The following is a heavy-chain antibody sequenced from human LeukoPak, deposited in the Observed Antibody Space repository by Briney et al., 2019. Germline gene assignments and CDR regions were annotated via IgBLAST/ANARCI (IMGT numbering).Heavy chain of an antibody. Sequence: GESLKISCAASGFTFSSYGMHWVRQAPGKGLEWVAFIRYDGSNKYYADSVKGRFTISRDNSKNTLYLQMNSLRAEDTAVYYCAKDFRVVEMATNFDYWGQGTLVTVSS. CDR1: GFTFSSYG. J-gene: IGHJ4*02. CDR3: AKDFRVVEMATNFDY. D-gene: IGHD5-24*01. V-gene: IGHV3-30*02. CDR2: IRYDGSNK.